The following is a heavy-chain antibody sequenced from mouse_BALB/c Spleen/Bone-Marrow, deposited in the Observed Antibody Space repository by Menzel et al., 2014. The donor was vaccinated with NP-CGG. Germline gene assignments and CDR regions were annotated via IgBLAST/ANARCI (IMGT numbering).Heavy chain of an antibody. D-gene: IGHD2-10*02. V-gene: IGHV7-1*02. CDR2: SRNKAKDYTT. J-gene: IGHJ3*01. CDR1: GFTFSAFY. CDR3: ARDVEYGNYFSY. Sequence: DVMLVESGGGLVQPGGSLRLSCATSGFTFSAFYMEWVRQPPGKRLEWIAASRNKAKDYTTEYSASVKGRLIVSRDTSQSILYLQMNALRAEDTAIYFCARDVEYGNYFSYWGQGTLVTVSA.